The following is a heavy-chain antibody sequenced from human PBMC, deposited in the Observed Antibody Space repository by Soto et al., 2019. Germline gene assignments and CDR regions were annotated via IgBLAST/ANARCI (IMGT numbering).Heavy chain of an antibody. V-gene: IGHV1-69*05. CDR1: GGTFSSYA. CDR2: IIPIFGTA. D-gene: IGHD5-12*01. J-gene: IGHJ6*02. Sequence: LVKVSCKASGGTFSSYAMSWVRQAPGQGLEWMGGIIPIFGTANYAQKFQGRVTITTDESTSTAYMELSSLRSEDTAVYYCARRGYSGYDPYGMDVWGQGTTVTVSS. CDR3: ARRGYSGYDPYGMDV.